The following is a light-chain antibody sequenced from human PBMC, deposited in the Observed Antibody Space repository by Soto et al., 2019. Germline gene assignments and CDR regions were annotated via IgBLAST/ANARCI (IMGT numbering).Light chain of an antibody. CDR2: GAS. V-gene: IGKV3-20*01. CDR3: QQYGSSLMYT. J-gene: IGKJ2*01. CDR1: EGADSSY. Sequence: IVLTQSPGTLSLSPGERATLSCRASEGADSSYLAWYQQKPGQPPRLLIYGASSRATGIPDRFSGSGSGTDFTLNISRLEPEDFAVYYCQQYGSSLMYTFGQGTKLEIK.